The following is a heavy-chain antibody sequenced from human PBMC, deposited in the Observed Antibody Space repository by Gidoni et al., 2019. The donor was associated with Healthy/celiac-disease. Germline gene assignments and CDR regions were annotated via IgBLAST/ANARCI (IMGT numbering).Heavy chain of an antibody. CDR3: ASRDYYDSSGYRSDAFDI. D-gene: IGHD3-22*01. CDR1: GGSISSYY. V-gene: IGHV4-59*01. J-gene: IGHJ3*02. Sequence: QVQLQESGPGLVKPSETLSLTCTVSGGSISSYYWSWIRQPPGKGLEWIGYIYYSGSTNYNPSLKSRVTISVDTSKNQFSLKLSSVTAADTAVYYCASRDYYDSSGYRSDAFDIWGQGTMVTVSS. CDR2: IYYSGST.